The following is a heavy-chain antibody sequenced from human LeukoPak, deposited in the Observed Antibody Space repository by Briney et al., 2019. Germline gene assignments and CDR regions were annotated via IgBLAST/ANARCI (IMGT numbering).Heavy chain of an antibody. CDR1: GGSISNGGYY. Sequence: PSETLSLTCTVSGGSISNGGYYWSWIRQHPGKGLEGIGYIYYSGSTYYNPSLNSRVTISVDTSENQFSLKLSSVTAADTAVYYCARVDGDYGDYYYYMDVWGKGTTVTVSS. D-gene: IGHD4-17*01. V-gene: IGHV4-31*03. J-gene: IGHJ6*03. CDR3: ARVDGDYGDYYYYMDV. CDR2: IYYSGST.